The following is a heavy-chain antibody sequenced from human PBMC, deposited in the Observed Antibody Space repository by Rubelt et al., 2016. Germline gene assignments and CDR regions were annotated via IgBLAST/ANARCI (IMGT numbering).Heavy chain of an antibody. Sequence: QVQLVQSGAEVKKPGASVKVSCKASGYTFNSYGIIWVRQAPGQGLERMGWLRVYNGNTNYARKLKGRVTMTPATSTSTADMELRSLRSDDTAVYYCARGTMVRGAPDVWGQGTTVTVSS. V-gene: IGHV1-18*01. D-gene: IGHD3-10*01. CDR3: ARGTMVRGAPDV. CDR1: GYTFNSYG. J-gene: IGHJ6*02. CDR2: LRVYNGNT.